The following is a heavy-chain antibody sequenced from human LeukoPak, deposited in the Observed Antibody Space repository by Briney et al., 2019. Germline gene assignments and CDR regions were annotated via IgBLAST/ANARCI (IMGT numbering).Heavy chain of an antibody. CDR1: EYTFTDYY. Sequence: ASVKVSCKASEYTFTDYYMQWVRQAPGQGPEWMGWINPNSGDTNYAQKFQGRVTMTRDTSITTAYMELNSLRSDDTAVYYCAREGPNYDFWSGYYEDAFDIWGQGTMVTVSS. CDR2: INPNSGDT. CDR3: AREGPNYDFWSGYYEDAFDI. D-gene: IGHD3-3*01. J-gene: IGHJ3*02. V-gene: IGHV1-2*02.